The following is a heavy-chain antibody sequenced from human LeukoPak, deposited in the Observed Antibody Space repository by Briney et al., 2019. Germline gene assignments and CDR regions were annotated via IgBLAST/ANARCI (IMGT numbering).Heavy chain of an antibody. CDR2: ISGSGGST. CDR1: GFSFSSYP. D-gene: IGHD5-18*01. V-gene: IGHV3-23*01. Sequence: GGSLRLSCAASGFSFSSYPMSWVRQAPGKGLEWVSAISGSGGSTYYADSVKGRFTISRDNSKKTLYLQMSSLRAEDTAVYYFATRGYTYGNFDYWGQGTMVTVSS. CDR3: ATRGYTYGNFDY. J-gene: IGHJ4*02.